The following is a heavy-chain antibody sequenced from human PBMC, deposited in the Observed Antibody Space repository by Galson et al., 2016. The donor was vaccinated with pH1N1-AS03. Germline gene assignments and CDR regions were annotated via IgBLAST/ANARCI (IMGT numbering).Heavy chain of an antibody. V-gene: IGHV3-7*03. D-gene: IGHD1-26*01. CDR3: ATDRSPSYSGIYYDAFDF. J-gene: IGHJ3*01. CDR1: GFTFSSYW. CDR2: IKHDGSEK. Sequence: SLRLSCAASGFTFSSYWITWVRQAPGKRLEWVANIKHDGSEKYSVDSVKGRFTISRDNAKKALYLQMNDLRVEDTAVYFCATDRSPSYSGIYYDAFDFWGQGTMATVSS.